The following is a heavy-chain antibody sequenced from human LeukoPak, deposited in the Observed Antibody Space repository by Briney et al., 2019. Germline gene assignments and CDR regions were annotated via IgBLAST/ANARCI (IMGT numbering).Heavy chain of an antibody. CDR1: GGSFSGYY. Sequence: QASETLSLTCAVYGGSFSGYYWSWIRQPPGKGLEWIGEINHSGSTNYNPSLKSRVTISVDTSKNQFSLKLSSVTAADTAVYYCARGIGRLDFWSGYYKSDWYFDLWGRGTLVTVSS. J-gene: IGHJ2*01. CDR3: ARGIGRLDFWSGYYKSDWYFDL. CDR2: INHSGST. D-gene: IGHD3-3*01. V-gene: IGHV4-34*01.